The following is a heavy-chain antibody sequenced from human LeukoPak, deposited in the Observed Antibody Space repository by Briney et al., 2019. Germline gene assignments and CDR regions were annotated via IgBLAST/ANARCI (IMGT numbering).Heavy chain of an antibody. CDR1: GFTLIRYE. Sequence: PGGSLRLSCVASGFTLIRYEMNWVRQAPGKGLEWVSYISNSGSTKFYADSVKGRFTISRDNAKNLLHLQMNSLRVEDTAVYYCARDFRGGKSRSPDCWGQGTLVIVSS. J-gene: IGHJ4*02. D-gene: IGHD4-23*01. CDR3: ARDFRGGKSRSPDC. V-gene: IGHV3-48*03. CDR2: ISNSGSTK.